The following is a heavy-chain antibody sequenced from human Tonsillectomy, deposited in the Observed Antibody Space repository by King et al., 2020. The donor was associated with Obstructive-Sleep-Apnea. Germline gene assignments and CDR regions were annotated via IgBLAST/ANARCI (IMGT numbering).Heavy chain of an antibody. CDR3: ARGGLTTAAMGSY. Sequence: QLQESGPGLVKPSETLSLTCTVSGYSISSGYYWGWIRQPPGKGLEWIGSIYHSGSTYYNPSLKSRVTISVDTSKNQFSLKPSSVTAADTAVYYCARGGLTTAAMGSYWGQGTLVTVSS. D-gene: IGHD4-17*01. CDR2: IYHSGST. V-gene: IGHV4-38-2*02. J-gene: IGHJ4*02. CDR1: GYSISSGYY.